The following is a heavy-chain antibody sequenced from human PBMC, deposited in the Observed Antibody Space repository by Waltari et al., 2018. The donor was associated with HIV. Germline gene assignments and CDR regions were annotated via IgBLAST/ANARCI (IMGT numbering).Heavy chain of an antibody. CDR1: GGSIGSSNS. CDR3: ARGSSYSAHNWLDP. V-gene: IGHV4-4*02. J-gene: IGHJ5*02. CDR2: VYHSGST. D-gene: IGHD2-15*01. Sequence: QVQLQESGPGLVKPSGTLSHTYAVSGGSIGSSNSWVWVRQTAGKGLKWVGAVYHSGSTNYNPCLKIRVTIAVDTSKSRFFLSLKSVTAADTAIYYCARGSSYSAHNWLDPWGQGTLVTVSS.